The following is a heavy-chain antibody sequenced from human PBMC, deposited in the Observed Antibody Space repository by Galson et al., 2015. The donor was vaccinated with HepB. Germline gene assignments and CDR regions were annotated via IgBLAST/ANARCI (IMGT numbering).Heavy chain of an antibody. V-gene: IGHV3-30*18. CDR1: GFTFSSYG. D-gene: IGHD4-23*01. Sequence: SLRLSCAASGFTFSSYGMHWVRQAPGKGLEWVAVISYDGSNKYYADSVKGRFTISRDNSKNTLYLQMNSLRAEDTAVYYCAKYGANWGVPEFDYWGQGTLVTVSS. CDR2: ISYDGSNK. CDR3: AKYGANWGVPEFDY. J-gene: IGHJ4*02.